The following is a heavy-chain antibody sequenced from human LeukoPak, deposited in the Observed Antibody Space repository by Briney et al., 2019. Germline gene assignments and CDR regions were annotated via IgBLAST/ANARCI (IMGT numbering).Heavy chain of an antibody. Sequence: GGSLRLSCAASGFTFSSSAMSWVRQSPEKGLEWVSSISGSGDSTYYADSVKGRFTISRDNSKNTLYLQMNSLRAKDAAVYYCAEDVVVVVAAKPGIWGQGTLVTVSS. CDR2: ISGSGDST. V-gene: IGHV3-23*01. D-gene: IGHD2-15*01. CDR1: GFTFSSSA. J-gene: IGHJ4*02. CDR3: AEDVVVVVAAKPGI.